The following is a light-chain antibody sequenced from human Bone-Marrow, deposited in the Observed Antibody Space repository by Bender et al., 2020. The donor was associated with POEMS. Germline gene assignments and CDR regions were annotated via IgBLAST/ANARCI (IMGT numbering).Light chain of an antibody. CDR3: CSYAGSNTWV. V-gene: IGLV2-23*02. J-gene: IGLJ3*02. Sequence: SALNQPASVSGSPGQSITISCTRTSTDVGAYDLVSWYQQHPGEAPKILIFEVTERPSRVSSRFSASKSGTTASLTISGLQTEDEADYYCCSYAGSNTWVFGGGTKLTVL. CDR2: EVT. CDR1: STDVGAYDL.